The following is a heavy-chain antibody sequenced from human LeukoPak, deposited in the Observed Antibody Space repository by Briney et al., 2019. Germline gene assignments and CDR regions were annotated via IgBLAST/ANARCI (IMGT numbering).Heavy chain of an antibody. CDR2: IRYDGSNK. D-gene: IGHD4-11*01. J-gene: IGHJ6*03. CDR1: GFTFSSYE. V-gene: IGHV3-30*02. CDR3: AKEKNDYSDYSYMDV. Sequence: PGGSLRLSCAASGFTFSSYEMNWVRQAPGKGLEWVAFIRYDGSNKYCAGSVKGRFTVSRDNTKNTLYLQMNSLRAEDTAAYYCAKEKNDYSDYSYMDVWGKGTTVTVSS.